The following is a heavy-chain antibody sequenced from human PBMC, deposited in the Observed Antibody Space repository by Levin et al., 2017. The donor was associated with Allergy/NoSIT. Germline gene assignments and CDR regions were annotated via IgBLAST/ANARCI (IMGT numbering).Heavy chain of an antibody. CDR2: ISWNSDIV. J-gene: IGHJ3*01. Sequence: SLKISCVASEFRFDDYAMHWVRQPPGKGLEWVSSISWNSDIVAYAASVRGRFTISRDNARNSLHLLMDSLTTEDTALYFCAKDQQGVGTDGFNLWGQGTMVTVSS. CDR1: EFRFDDYA. CDR3: AKDQQGVGTDGFNL. V-gene: IGHV3-9*01. D-gene: IGHD1-14*01.